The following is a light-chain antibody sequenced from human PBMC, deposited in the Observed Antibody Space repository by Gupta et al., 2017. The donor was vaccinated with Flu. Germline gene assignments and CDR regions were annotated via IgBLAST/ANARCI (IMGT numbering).Light chain of an antibody. CDR1: QCVVDSSNNKNS. J-gene: IGKJ5*01. CDR2: GAS. Sequence: NFSQCVVDSSNNKNSLAWYQQKPGQPPKLLIYGASTRASGVPDRFSGSGSGTDFTLTISSLQAEDVAIYYCQQYYNTLAFTFGQGTRLEIK. CDR3: QQYYNTLAFT. V-gene: IGKV4-1*01.